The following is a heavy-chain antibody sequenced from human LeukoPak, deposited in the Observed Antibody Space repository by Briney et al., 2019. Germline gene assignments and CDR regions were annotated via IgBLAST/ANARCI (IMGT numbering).Heavy chain of an antibody. CDR3: AKDPQFWSLYSSSSDGYFQH. Sequence: GGSLRLSCAASGFTFSSYAMSWVRQAPGKGLEWVSAISGSGGSTYYAYSVKGRFTISRDNSKNTLYLQMNSLRAEDTAVYYCAKDPQFWSLYSSSSDGYFQHWGQGTLVTVSS. CDR2: ISGSGGST. V-gene: IGHV3-23*01. D-gene: IGHD6-6*01. CDR1: GFTFSSYA. J-gene: IGHJ1*01.